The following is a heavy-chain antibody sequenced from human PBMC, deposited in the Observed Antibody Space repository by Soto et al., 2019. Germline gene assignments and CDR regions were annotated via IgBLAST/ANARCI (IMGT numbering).Heavy chain of an antibody. CDR1: GCTFSTYW. J-gene: IGHJ4*02. CDR3: AGALWANLWDY. Sequence: EVHLVESGGGLVQPGGSLRLSCAASGCTFSTYWMTWVRQAPGKGLEWVANIKQDGSAKYYVDSVKGRFTISRDNAKNSWYLQMNSLRAEDTGVYYCAGALWANLWDYWGQGTLVTVSS. D-gene: IGHD2-21*01. CDR2: IKQDGSAK. V-gene: IGHV3-7*04.